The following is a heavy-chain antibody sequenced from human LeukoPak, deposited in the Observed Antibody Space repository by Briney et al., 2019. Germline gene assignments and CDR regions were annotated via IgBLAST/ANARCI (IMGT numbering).Heavy chain of an antibody. CDR3: ARGMTTVVSPDY. Sequence: SETLSLTCTVSGGSISSYYWSWIPQPPGKGLEWIGYIYYSGSTNYNPSLKSRVTISVDTSQNQFSLKLTSVSAADTAVYYCARGMTTVVSPDYWGQGTLVTVSS. CDR1: GGSISSYY. V-gene: IGHV4-59*01. CDR2: IYYSGST. J-gene: IGHJ4*02. D-gene: IGHD4-23*01.